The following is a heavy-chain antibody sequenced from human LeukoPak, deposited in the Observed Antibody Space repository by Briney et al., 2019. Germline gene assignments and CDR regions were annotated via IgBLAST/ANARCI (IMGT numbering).Heavy chain of an antibody. CDR2: INQDGSDK. V-gene: IGHV3-7*01. Sequence: GGSLRLSCAASRFTFSSYWMNWVRQAPGKGLEWVASINQDGSDKYYVESVKGRFTISRDNAKNSLYLQMNSLRADDTAVYYCAREKAYYYDSSGYWPHAFDIWGQGTMVTVSS. CDR3: AREKAYYYDSSGYWPHAFDI. CDR1: RFTFSSYW. D-gene: IGHD3-22*01. J-gene: IGHJ3*02.